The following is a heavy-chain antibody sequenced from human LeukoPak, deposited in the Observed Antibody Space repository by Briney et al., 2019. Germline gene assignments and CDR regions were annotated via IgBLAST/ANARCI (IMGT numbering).Heavy chain of an antibody. V-gene: IGHV3-23*01. CDR1: GLTFSSYA. J-gene: IGHJ5*02. CDR2: ISGSGGST. Sequence: GGSLSLSCAASGLTFSSYAMSWVRQAPGKGLEWVSVISGSGGSTNYADSVKGRFTISRDNSMNTLNLQMNSLRAEDTAMYYCAKMGGVSSTARGGFDPWGQGTLVTVSS. CDR3: AKMGGVSSTARGGFDP. D-gene: IGHD1-26*01.